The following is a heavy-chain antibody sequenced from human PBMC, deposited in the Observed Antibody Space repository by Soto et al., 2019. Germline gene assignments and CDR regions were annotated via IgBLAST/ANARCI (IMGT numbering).Heavy chain of an antibody. CDR3: ATQIDTVMVFRD. D-gene: IGHD5-18*01. V-gene: IGHV1-18*01. Sequence: QVQLVQSGAEVKKPGASVKVSCKASDKTFLSYGISWVRQGPGQGLEWMGWISPYNGNTNYAQTLQGRVTMTTDTSTSTAYMELRSLRSDDTAVYYGATQIDTVMVFRDWGQGTLVTVAS. J-gene: IGHJ4*02. CDR2: ISPYNGNT. CDR1: DKTFLSYG.